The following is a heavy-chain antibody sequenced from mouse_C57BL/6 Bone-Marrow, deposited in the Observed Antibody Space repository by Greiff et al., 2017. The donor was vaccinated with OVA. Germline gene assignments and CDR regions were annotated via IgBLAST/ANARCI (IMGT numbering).Heavy chain of an antibody. CDR1: GFTFSSYG. D-gene: IGHD1-1*01. V-gene: IGHV5-6*01. CDR2: ISSGGSYT. CDR3: ARLHYYGSSYDYAMDY. J-gene: IGHJ4*01. Sequence: EVQLQQSGGDLVKPGGSLKLSCAASGFTFSSYGMSWVRQTPDKRLEWVATISSGGSYTYYPDSVKGRFTISRDNAKNTLYLQMSSLKSEDTAMYYCARLHYYGSSYDYAMDYWGQGTSVTVSS.